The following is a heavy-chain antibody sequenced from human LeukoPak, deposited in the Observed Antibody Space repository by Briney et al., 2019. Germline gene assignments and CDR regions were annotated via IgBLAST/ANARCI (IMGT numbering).Heavy chain of an antibody. V-gene: IGHV4-39*01. CDR1: GDSINSGSYY. D-gene: IGHD4-17*01. CDR2: LHYTGTS. CDR3: ARLRAYGDYGPYYFDF. J-gene: IGHJ4*02. Sequence: PSETLSLTCTVSGDSINSGSYYWGWVRQPPGKGLEWIANLHYTGTSFSYPSLKSRVTISVDTSKNQFSLRLRSVTAADTAVYYCARLRAYGDYGPYYFDFWGQGTLLAVSS.